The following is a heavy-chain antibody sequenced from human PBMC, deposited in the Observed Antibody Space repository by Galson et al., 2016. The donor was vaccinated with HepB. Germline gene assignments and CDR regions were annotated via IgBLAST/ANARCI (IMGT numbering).Heavy chain of an antibody. CDR1: GFSFSIYA. CDR2: ISGSGGST. D-gene: IGHD3-10*01. CDR3: AKDVGRVTMIRGV. Sequence: SLRLSCAASGFSFSIYAMSWVRQAPGKGLEWVSGISGSGGSTTYADSVKGRFTISRDNSKNTLYLQMNSLRAEDTAIYYCAKDVGRVTMIRGVRGQGTLVTVSS. J-gene: IGHJ4*02. V-gene: IGHV3-23*01.